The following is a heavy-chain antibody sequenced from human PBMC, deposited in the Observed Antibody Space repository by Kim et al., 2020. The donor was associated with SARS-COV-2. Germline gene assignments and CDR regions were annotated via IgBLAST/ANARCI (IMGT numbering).Heavy chain of an antibody. D-gene: IGHD3-22*01. J-gene: IGHJ4*02. V-gene: IGHV3-21*01. Sequence: GGSLRLSCAASGFTFSSYSMNWVRQAPGKGLEWVSSISSSSSYIYYADSVKGRFTISRDNAKNSLYLQMNSLRAEDTAVYYCARSNGLYNYDSSGYYVLYYWGQGTLVTVSS. CDR1: GFTFSSYS. CDR2: ISSSSSYI. CDR3: ARSNGLYNYDSSGYYVLYY.